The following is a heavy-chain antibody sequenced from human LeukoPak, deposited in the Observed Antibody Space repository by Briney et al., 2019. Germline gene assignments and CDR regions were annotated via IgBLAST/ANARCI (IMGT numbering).Heavy chain of an antibody. CDR3: AKDRYYDYVWGSYRYTCDY. D-gene: IGHD3-16*02. J-gene: IGHJ4*02. CDR2: ISGSGGST. CDR1: GYTFSSYA. V-gene: IGHV3-23*01. Sequence: QPGGSLRLSCAASGYTFSSYAMSWVRQAPGKGLEWVSAISGSGGSTYYADSVKGRFTISRDNSKNTLYLQMNSLRAEDTAVYYCAKDRYYDYVWGSYRYTCDYWGQGTLATVSS.